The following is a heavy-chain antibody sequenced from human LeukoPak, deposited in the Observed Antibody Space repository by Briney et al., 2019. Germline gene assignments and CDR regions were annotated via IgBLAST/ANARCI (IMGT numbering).Heavy chain of an antibody. CDR3: AKDDVWGSYRD. CDR1: GVTFSSSW. Sequence: GGSLRLSCAASGVTFSSSWMSWVRQAPGKGLEWVANIKKDGSERYYVDSVKGRFTISRDNAKNSLYLQMNSLRVEDTAVYYCAKDDVWGSYRDWGQGTLVTVSS. CDR2: IKKDGSER. D-gene: IGHD3-16*02. V-gene: IGHV3-7*01. J-gene: IGHJ4*02.